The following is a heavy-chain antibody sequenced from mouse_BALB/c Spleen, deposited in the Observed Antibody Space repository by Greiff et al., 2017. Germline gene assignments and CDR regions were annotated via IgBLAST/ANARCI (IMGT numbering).Heavy chain of an antibody. D-gene: IGHD1-1*01. CDR3: ARDYYGSSRRGYAMDY. J-gene: IGHJ4*01. Sequence: EVKLMESGGGLVQPGGSLRLSCATSGFTFTDYYMSWVRQPPGKALEWLGFIRNKANGYTTEYSASVKGRFTISRDNSQSILYLQMNTLRAEDSATYYCARDYYGSSRRGYAMDYWGQGTSVTVSS. CDR2: IRNKANGYTT. CDR1: GFTFTDYY. V-gene: IGHV7-3*02.